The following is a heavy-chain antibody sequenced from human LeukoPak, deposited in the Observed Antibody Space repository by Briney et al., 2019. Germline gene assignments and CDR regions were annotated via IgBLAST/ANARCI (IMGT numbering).Heavy chain of an antibody. D-gene: IGHD6-13*01. Sequence: SETLSLTCTVSGGSISSYYWSWIRQPPGKGLEWIGYIYYSGSTNYNPSLKSRVTISVDTSKNQFSLKLSSVTAADTAVYYCARGDSSSWLYYFDYCGQGALVTVSS. CDR1: GGSISSYY. CDR2: IYYSGST. V-gene: IGHV4-59*13. CDR3: ARGDSSSWLYYFDY. J-gene: IGHJ4*02.